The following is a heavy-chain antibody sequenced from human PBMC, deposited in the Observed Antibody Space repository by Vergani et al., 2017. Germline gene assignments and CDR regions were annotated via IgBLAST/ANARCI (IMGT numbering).Heavy chain of an antibody. CDR3: ARLYGRDSSGSKYFDY. D-gene: IGHD3-22*01. Sequence: EVQLVQSGAEVKKPGESLKISCQISGYSFTNYWIGWVRQLPGKGLEWMGIIHHADSDTRYSPSVQGKVTISVDKSISTAYLQRSSLRAADSAMYYCARLYGRDSSGSKYFDYWGQGTLVTVSS. CDR2: IHHADSDT. CDR1: GYSFTNYW. V-gene: IGHV5-51*01. J-gene: IGHJ4*02.